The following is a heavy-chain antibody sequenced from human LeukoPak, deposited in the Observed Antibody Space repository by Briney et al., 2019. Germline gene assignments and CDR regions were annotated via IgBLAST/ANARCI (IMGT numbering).Heavy chain of an antibody. Sequence: ASVKVSCKASGYTFTSYGISWVRQAPGQGLEWMGWINPNSGGTNYAQKFQGRVTMARDTSISTAYMELSRLRSDDTAEYYCAGGQRREPDTAMAYWGQGTLVTVSS. CDR3: AGGQRREPDTAMAY. CDR2: INPNSGGT. J-gene: IGHJ4*02. CDR1: GYTFTSYG. V-gene: IGHV1-2*02. D-gene: IGHD5-18*01.